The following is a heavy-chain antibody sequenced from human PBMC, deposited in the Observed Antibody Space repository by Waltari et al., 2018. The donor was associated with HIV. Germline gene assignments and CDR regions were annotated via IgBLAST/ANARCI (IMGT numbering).Heavy chain of an antibody. V-gene: IGHV4-39*01. CDR1: GGSITSSSYF. CDR3: ARRVVPGSTLDP. Sequence: QLQLQESGPGLVQPSATLSLTCTVSGGSITSSSYFWAWFRQPPGKGLEWIGNIYSGGNTYYNPSLQSRVTMSVDRSNSQFSLRLSSVTAADTGVYYCARRVVPGSTLDPWGPGALVTVSS. J-gene: IGHJ5*02. CDR2: IYSGGNT. D-gene: IGHD2-15*01.